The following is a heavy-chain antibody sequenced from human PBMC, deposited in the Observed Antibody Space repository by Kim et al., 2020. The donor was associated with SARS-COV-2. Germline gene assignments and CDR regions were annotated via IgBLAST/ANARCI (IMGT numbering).Heavy chain of an antibody. CDR3: ARDAYGSGSDGRFDP. J-gene: IGHJ5*02. CDR2: INYRRNN. Sequence: SETLSLTCTVSSTSISSSDWWWCWSRQPGGRVVGLGWIINYRRNNYYTSSLKSRVTMSVDTSKNRFSLKLISVTAADTAFYYCARDAYGSGSDGRFDPWGQGTLVTVSS. V-gene: IGHV4-39*07. D-gene: IGHD3-10*01. CDR1: STSISSSDWW.